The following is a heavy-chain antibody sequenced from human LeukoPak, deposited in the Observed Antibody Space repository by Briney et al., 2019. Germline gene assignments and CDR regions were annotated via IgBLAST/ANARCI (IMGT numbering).Heavy chain of an antibody. CDR2: ISYDGSNK. J-gene: IGHJ4*02. V-gene: IGHV3-30*03. CDR3: ARDRRGSGYYYFDY. D-gene: IGHD5-12*01. Sequence: GRSLRLSCAASGFTFSSYGMHWVRQAPGKGLEWVAVISYDGSNKYYADSVKGRFTISRDNAKNSLYLQMNSLRAEDTAVYYCARDRRGSGYYYFDYWGQGTLVTVSS. CDR1: GFTFSSYG.